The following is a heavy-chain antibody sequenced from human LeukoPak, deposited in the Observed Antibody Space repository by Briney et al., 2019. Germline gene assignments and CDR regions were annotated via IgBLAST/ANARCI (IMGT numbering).Heavy chain of an antibody. V-gene: IGHV4-59*07. CDR2: IYYSGST. Sequence: SDTLSLTCTVSGRSISSYYWSWIRHPPGKGLEWIGYIYYSGSTNYNPSLKSRVTISVDTSKNQFSLKLSSVTAADTAVYYCARGPGTGDQNWFDPWGQGTLVTVSS. J-gene: IGHJ5*02. CDR1: GRSISSYY. D-gene: IGHD1-1*01. CDR3: ARGPGTGDQNWFDP.